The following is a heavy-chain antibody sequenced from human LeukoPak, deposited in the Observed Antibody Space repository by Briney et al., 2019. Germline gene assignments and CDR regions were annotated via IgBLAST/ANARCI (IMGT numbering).Heavy chain of an antibody. CDR1: GGSISSYY. V-gene: IGHV4-59*01. D-gene: IGHD1-26*01. CDR3: ARMYSGTYYYYYYMDV. CDR2: IYYSGST. J-gene: IGHJ6*03. Sequence: SETLSLTCTVSGGSISSYYRSWIRQPPGKGLEWMGYIYYSGSTNYNPSLKSRVTISVDTSKNQFSLKLSSVTAADTAVYYCARMYSGTYYYYYYMDVWGKGTTVTVSS.